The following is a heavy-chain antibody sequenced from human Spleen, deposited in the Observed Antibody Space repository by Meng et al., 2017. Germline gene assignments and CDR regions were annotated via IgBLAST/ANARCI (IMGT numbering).Heavy chain of an antibody. CDR2: ISYDGSNK. D-gene: IGHD6-19*01. Sequence: GESLKISCAASGFTFSSCSMNWVRQAPGKGLEWVAVISYDGSNKYYADSVKGRFTISRDNSKNTLYLQMNSLRAEDTAVYYCARGPGGSSGWYHLDYWGQGTLVTVSS. J-gene: IGHJ4*02. V-gene: IGHV3-30*05. CDR1: GFTFSSCS. CDR3: ARGPGGSSGWYHLDY.